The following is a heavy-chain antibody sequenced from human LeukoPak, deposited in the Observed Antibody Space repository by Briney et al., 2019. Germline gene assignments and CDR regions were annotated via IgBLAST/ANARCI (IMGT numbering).Heavy chain of an antibody. V-gene: IGHV1-69*06. CDR2: IIPIFGTA. J-gene: IGHJ4*02. Sequence: GASVKVSCKASGYTFTSYAMNWVRQAPGQGLEWMGGIIPIFGTANYAQKFQGRVTITADKSTSTAYMELSSLRSEDTAVYYCARGRSPGDYYDSSGYPGLLDYWGQGTLVTVSS. CDR3: ARGRSPGDYYDSSGYPGLLDY. CDR1: GYTFTSYA. D-gene: IGHD3-22*01.